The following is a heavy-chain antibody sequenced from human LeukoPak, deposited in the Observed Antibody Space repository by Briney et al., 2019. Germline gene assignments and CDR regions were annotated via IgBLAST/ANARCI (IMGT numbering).Heavy chain of an antibody. CDR2: VCRNGDT. CDR1: GDSISSDNC. J-gene: IGHJ5*02. Sequence: SETLSLTRAVSGDSISSDNCWGWIRQPPGKGLEWIGSVCRNGDTNYNPPLKSRVTISIDTSKNQFSLKLTSVTAADTVVYYCARHPYGLVREAFFDPWGQGTLVTVSS. D-gene: IGHD6-19*01. V-gene: IGHV4-38-2*01. CDR3: ARHPYGLVREAFFDP.